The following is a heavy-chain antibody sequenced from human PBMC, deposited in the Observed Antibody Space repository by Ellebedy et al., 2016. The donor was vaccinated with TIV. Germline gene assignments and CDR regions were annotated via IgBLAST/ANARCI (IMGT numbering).Heavy chain of an antibody. Sequence: MPGGSLRLSCTVSGGSVTSPNYYWTWLRQPPGKGLEWIGYIYSSGSTDYKPSLKTEVTISVDTSKNHFSLNLKSVTAADTAVYFCSGAYGRATPRSWGQGTLVTVAS. CDR1: GGSVTSPNYY. CDR2: IYSSGST. V-gene: IGHV4-61*03. D-gene: IGHD3-10*01. J-gene: IGHJ5*02. CDR3: SGAYGRATPRS.